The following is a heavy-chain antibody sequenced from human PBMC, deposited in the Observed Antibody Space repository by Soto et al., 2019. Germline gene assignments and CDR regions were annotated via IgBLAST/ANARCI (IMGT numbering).Heavy chain of an antibody. D-gene: IGHD5-12*01. J-gene: IGHJ6*04. Sequence: SETLSLTCAVYGGSFSGYYWSWIRQPPGKGLEWIGEINHSGSTNYNPSLKSRVTISVDTSKNQFSLKLSSVTAADTAVYYCARVLRRDGYKSSLDYYYGMDVWGKGTTVTVSS. V-gene: IGHV4-34*01. CDR2: INHSGST. CDR1: GGSFSGYY. CDR3: ARVLRRDGYKSSLDYYYGMDV.